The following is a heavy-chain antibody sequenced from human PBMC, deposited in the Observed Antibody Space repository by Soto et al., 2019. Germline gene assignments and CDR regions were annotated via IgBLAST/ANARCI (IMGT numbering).Heavy chain of an antibody. CDR1: GWSFSGYY. D-gene: IGHD6-13*01. J-gene: IGHJ4*02. CDR3: ARMVAAGTKFDY. Sequence: PSEILSLTCAVYGWSFSGYYWSWIRQPPGKGLEWIGEINHSGSTNYNPSLKSRVTISVDTSKNQFSLKLSSVTAADTAVYYCARMVAAGTKFDYWGQGTLVTVSS. CDR2: INHSGST. V-gene: IGHV4-34*01.